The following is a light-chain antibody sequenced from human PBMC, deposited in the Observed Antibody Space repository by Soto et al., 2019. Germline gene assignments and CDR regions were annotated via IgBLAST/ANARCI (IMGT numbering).Light chain of an antibody. CDR3: SSYTTTSTVV. CDR2: DVS. CDR1: SSDIGVYNY. V-gene: IGLV2-14*01. J-gene: IGLJ2*01. Sequence: QSALTQPASVSGSTGQSITISCTGTSSDIGVYNYVSWYQQHPGKAPKLMIYDVSNRPSGVSNRFSGSKSGNTASLTISGLQAEDEADYYCSSYTTTSTVVFGGGTKLTVL.